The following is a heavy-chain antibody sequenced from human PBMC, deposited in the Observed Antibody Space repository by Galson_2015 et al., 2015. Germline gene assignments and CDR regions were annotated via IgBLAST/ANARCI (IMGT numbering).Heavy chain of an antibody. V-gene: IGHV1-2*04. CDR1: GYTFTGYY. CDR3: ARVRYSSSWYEYYFDY. J-gene: IGHJ4*02. D-gene: IGHD6-13*01. CDR2: INPNSGGT. Sequence: SVKVPCKASGYTFTGYYMHWVRQAPGQGLEWMGWINPNSGGTNYAQKFQGWVTMTRDTSISTAYMELSRLRSDDTAVYYCARVRYSSSWYEYYFDYWGQGTLVTVSS.